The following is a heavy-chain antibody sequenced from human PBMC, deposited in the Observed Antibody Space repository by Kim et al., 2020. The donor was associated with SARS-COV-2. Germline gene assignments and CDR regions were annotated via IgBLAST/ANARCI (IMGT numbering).Heavy chain of an antibody. V-gene: IGHV3-23*01. Sequence: GGSLRLSCAASTLTYTRYVMTWVRQAPGKGLEWVSSVSGSGGSAYYADSVKGRFTSSRDNSKSTLYLQMNSLTAEDTAVYYCVGSTGWYGAFDSWGQGTL. CDR3: VGSTGWYGAFDS. J-gene: IGHJ4*02. D-gene: IGHD6-19*01. CDR1: TLTYTRYV. CDR2: VSGSGGSA.